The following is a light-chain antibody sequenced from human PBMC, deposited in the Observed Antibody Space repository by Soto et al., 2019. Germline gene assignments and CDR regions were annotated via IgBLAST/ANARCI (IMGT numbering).Light chain of an antibody. CDR2: GNN. Sequence: QSVLTQPPSASGTPGQRVTISCSGSSSNIGSDTVNWYQQLPGTAPKLLIYGNNQRPSGVPDRFSGSKSGTSASLAISGLQSEDEADYYCAAWDGSLNGWVLGGGTKLTVL. CDR3: AAWDGSLNGWV. J-gene: IGLJ3*02. CDR1: SSNIGSDT. V-gene: IGLV1-44*01.